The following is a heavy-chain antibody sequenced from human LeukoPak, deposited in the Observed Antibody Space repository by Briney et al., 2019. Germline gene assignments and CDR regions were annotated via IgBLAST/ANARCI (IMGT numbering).Heavy chain of an antibody. CDR2: ISSSGSTI. CDR3: ARRAGGYSHPYDY. CDR1: GFTFSSYS. D-gene: IGHD4-23*01. V-gene: IGHV3-48*01. J-gene: IGHJ4*02. Sequence: HTGGSLRLSCAASGFTFSSYSMNWVRQAPGKGLEWVSYISSSGSTIYYADSVKGRFTISRDNSKNTLYLQMNSLRAEDTAVYYCARRAGGYSHPYDYWGQGILVTVSS.